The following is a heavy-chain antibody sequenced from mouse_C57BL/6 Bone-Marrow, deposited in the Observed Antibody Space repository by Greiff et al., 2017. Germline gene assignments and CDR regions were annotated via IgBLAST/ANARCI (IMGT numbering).Heavy chain of an antibody. Sequence: QVQLQQPGAELVRPGTSVKLSCKASGYTFTSYWMHWVKQRPGQGLEWIGVIDPSDSYTNYNQKFKGKATLTLDTSSSTAYMQLSSLTSEDSAVYYCARTGAPYYFDYWGQGTTLTVSS. CDR2: IDPSDSYT. V-gene: IGHV1-59*01. CDR1: GYTFTSYW. CDR3: ARTGAPYYFDY. D-gene: IGHD4-1*01. J-gene: IGHJ2*01.